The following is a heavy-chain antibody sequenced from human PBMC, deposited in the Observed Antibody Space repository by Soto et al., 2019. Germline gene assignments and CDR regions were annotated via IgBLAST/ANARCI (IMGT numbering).Heavy chain of an antibody. V-gene: IGHV1-69*10. Sequence: SVKVSCKASGGTFSNYAISWVRQAPGQGLEWMGGIIPMLGTGNYAQKFQGRLTITADKSTRTAYMELSRLKSDDTAVYYCARVRRSPYGVGVWGQGTTVTVSS. J-gene: IGHJ6*02. CDR2: IIPMLGTG. CDR1: GGTFSNYA. D-gene: IGHD3-16*01. CDR3: ARVRRSPYGVGV.